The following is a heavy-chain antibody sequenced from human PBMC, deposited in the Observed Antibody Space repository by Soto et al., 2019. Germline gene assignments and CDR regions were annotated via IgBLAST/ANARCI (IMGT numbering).Heavy chain of an antibody. D-gene: IGHD1-26*01. Sequence: GASVKVSCKASGYTFTSYAMHWVRQAPGQRLEWMGWINAGNGNTKYSQKFQGRVTITRDTSASTAYMELSSLRSEDTAVYYCARDHWIRGSGSTSVNWFDPWGRGTLVTVSS. V-gene: IGHV1-3*01. CDR3: ARDHWIRGSGSTSVNWFDP. J-gene: IGHJ5*02. CDR2: INAGNGNT. CDR1: GYTFTSYA.